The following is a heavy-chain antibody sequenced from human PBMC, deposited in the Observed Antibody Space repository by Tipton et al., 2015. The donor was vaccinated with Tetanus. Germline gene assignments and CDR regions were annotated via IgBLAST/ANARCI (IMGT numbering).Heavy chain of an antibody. Sequence: TASGFTFSSYSMNWVRQAPGKGLEWVSSISSSSSYIYYADSVKGRFTISRDNAENSLYLQMNSLRAEDTAVYYCARDRSPGSNWNSGSGFDPWGQGTLVTVSS. J-gene: IGHJ5*02. V-gene: IGHV3-21*01. D-gene: IGHD1-7*01. CDR3: ARDRSPGSNWNSGSGFDP. CDR1: GFTFSSYS. CDR2: ISSSSSYI.